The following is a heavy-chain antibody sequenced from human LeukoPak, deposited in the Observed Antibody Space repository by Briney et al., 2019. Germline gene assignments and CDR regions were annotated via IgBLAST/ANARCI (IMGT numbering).Heavy chain of an antibody. D-gene: IGHD1-26*01. CDR3: AREWDGRHNWFDR. J-gene: IGHJ5*02. CDR2: INACGDDT. CDR1: GYTFTNYG. Sequence: ASAKVSCKASGYTFTNYGISWVRQAPGQGLEWVGWINACGDDTNYGQKFQDRVTMTTDRSTSTAYMELRSLRSDDTAVYYCAREWDGRHNWFDRWGQGTLVTVSS. V-gene: IGHV1-18*01.